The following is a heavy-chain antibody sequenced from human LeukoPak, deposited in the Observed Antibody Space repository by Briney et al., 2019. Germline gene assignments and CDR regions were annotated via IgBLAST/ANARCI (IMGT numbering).Heavy chain of an antibody. V-gene: IGHV3-21*01. Sequence: PGGSLRLSCAASGFTFSSYAMSWVRQAPGKGLEWVSAISSSSTYIYYADSVKGRFTISRDNAKNSLYLQMNSLRAEDTAVYYCAREPTAMILWGQGTLVTVSS. D-gene: IGHD5-18*01. CDR1: GFTFSSYA. CDR3: AREPTAMIL. CDR2: ISSSSTYI. J-gene: IGHJ4*02.